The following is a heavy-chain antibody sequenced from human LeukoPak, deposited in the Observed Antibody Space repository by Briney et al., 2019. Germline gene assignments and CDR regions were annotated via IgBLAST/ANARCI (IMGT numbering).Heavy chain of an antibody. J-gene: IGHJ2*01. CDR2: MNPNSGNT. Sequence: ASVKVSCKASGYTFTSYDINWVRQATGQGLEWMEWMNPNSGNTGYAQKFQGRVTMTRNTSISTAYMELSSLRSEDTAVYYCARWSYGSGSYYTGWYFDLWGRGTLVTVSS. D-gene: IGHD3-10*01. CDR1: GYTFTSYD. V-gene: IGHV1-8*01. CDR3: ARWSYGSGSYYTGWYFDL.